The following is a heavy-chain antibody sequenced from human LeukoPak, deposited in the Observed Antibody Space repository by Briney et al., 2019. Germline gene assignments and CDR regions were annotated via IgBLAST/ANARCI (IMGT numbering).Heavy chain of an antibody. J-gene: IGHJ4*02. D-gene: IGHD3-22*01. CDR3: ATGDYYDDDY. CDR2: TYYSGST. Sequence: SETLSLTCTASGGSISNNSYYWGWIRQSPGKGLEWIGSTYYSGSTYYNPSLKSRVTISVDTSKNQFSLKLRSVTAADTAVYYCATGDYYDDDYWGQGTLVTVSS. CDR1: GGSISNNSYY. V-gene: IGHV4-39*01.